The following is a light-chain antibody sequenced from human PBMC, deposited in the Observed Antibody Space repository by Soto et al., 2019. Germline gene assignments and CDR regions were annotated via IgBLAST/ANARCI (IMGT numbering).Light chain of an antibody. J-gene: IGKJ2*02. Sequence: DIQMTQSPSTLSASVGDRVTITCRASQRISEWLAWYQQKPGKAPKLLIYDASSLQTGVPSRFSGSGSGTEFTLTISSLQPDDFATYYCQQYNSYSCTFGQGTKLEIK. CDR2: DAS. CDR1: QRISEW. CDR3: QQYNSYSCT. V-gene: IGKV1-5*01.